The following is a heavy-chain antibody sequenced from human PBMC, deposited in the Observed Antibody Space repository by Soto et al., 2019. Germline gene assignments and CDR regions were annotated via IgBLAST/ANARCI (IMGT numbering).Heavy chain of an antibody. CDR3: VRDFGSSSEGGMDV. V-gene: IGHV3-53*01. CDR2: IYSGGVT. D-gene: IGHD6-6*01. J-gene: IGHJ6*02. Sequence: LRLSCAASGFTVSSNYMSWVRQAPGKGLEWVSVIYSGGVTFYADSVKGRFTISRDNSKNTLYLQMNNLRGEDTAVYYCVRDFGSSSEGGMDVWGQGTTVTVSS. CDR1: GFTVSSNY.